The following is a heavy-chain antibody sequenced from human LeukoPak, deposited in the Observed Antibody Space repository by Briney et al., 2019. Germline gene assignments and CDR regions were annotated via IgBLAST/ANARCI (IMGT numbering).Heavy chain of an antibody. V-gene: IGHV3-21*01. CDR3: ARVPYGGYNEVDY. CDR1: GFTFSSYS. J-gene: IGHJ4*02. Sequence: GGSLRLSCAASGFTFSSYSMNWVRQAPGKGLEWVSSISSSSYIYYADSVKGRFTISRDNAKNSLYLQMNSLRAEDTAVYYCARVPYGGYNEVDYWGQGTLVTVSS. D-gene: IGHD5-24*01. CDR2: ISSSSYI.